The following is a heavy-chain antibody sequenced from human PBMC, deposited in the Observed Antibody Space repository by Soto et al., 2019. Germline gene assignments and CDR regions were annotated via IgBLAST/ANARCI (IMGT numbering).Heavy chain of an antibody. CDR3: ARPKNYASGSYHYFES. J-gene: IGHJ4*02. D-gene: IGHD3-10*01. Sequence: ASETLSLTCTVSGGSISGNNNNWGWIRQPPGKGLEWIGSILYGGGTYYNASLKSRLTISVDTSKKQFSLKLSSVTAADTAVYYCARPKNYASGSYHYFESWGQGILVTVSS. CDR1: GGSISGNNNN. V-gene: IGHV4-39*01. CDR2: ILYGGGT.